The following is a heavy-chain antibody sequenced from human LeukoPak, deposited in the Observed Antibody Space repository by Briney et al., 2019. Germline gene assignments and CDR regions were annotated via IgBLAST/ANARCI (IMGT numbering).Heavy chain of an antibody. Sequence: GGSLRLSCAASGFSLRSYGMHWVRQAPGKGLECVSFIRNDGTIIYYADSVKGRFTISRENSKNTLYLQMNSLRTEDTALYYFGKGGVGGSGWGGVGYWGQGTLVTVSS. CDR1: GFSLRSYG. CDR2: IRNDGTII. D-gene: IGHD6-19*01. CDR3: GKGGVGGSGWGGVGY. V-gene: IGHV3-30*02. J-gene: IGHJ4*02.